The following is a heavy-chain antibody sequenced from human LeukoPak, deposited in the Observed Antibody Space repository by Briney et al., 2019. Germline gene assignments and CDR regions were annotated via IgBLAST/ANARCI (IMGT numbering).Heavy chain of an antibody. D-gene: IGHD3-22*01. Sequence: SETLSLTCAVYGGSFSGYYWSWIRQPPGRGLEWIGEINHSGSTNYNPSLKSRVTISVDTSKNQFSLKLSSVTAADTAVYYCAIMPPYYYDSSGYYYGNDYWGQGTLVTVSS. J-gene: IGHJ4*02. CDR2: INHSGST. CDR3: AIMPPYYYDSSGYYYGNDY. CDR1: GGSFSGYY. V-gene: IGHV4-34*01.